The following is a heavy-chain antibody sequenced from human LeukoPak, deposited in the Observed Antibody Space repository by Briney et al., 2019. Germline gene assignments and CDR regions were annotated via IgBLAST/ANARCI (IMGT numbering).Heavy chain of an antibody. Sequence: PGGSLRLSCAASGFTFSSYSMNWVRQSPGKGLEWISYISSSSSALYYGDSVKGRFTISRDNAKNSLYLQMNSLRAEDTAVYYCASLLEDSSSWYLGYWGQGTLVTVSS. CDR1: GFTFSSYS. CDR2: ISSSSSAL. V-gene: IGHV3-48*04. J-gene: IGHJ4*02. D-gene: IGHD6-13*01. CDR3: ASLLEDSSSWYLGY.